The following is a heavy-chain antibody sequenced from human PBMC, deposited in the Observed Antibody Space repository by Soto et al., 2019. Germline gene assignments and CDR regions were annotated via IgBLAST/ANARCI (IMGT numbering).Heavy chain of an antibody. D-gene: IGHD4-17*01. CDR3: ARRYGPGFDY. CDR1: GGSISSYY. J-gene: IGHJ4*02. V-gene: IGHV4-59*08. Sequence: SETLSLTCTVFGGSISSYYWSWIRQPPGKGLEWIGYIYYSGSTNYNPSLKSRVTISVDTSKNQFSLKLSSVTAADTAVYYCARRYGPGFDYWGQGTLVTVSS. CDR2: IYYSGST.